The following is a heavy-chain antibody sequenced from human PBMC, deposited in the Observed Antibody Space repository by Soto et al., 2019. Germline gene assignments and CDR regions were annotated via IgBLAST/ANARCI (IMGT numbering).Heavy chain of an antibody. J-gene: IGHJ6*02. CDR1: GGSISSTNW. V-gene: IGHV4-4*02. D-gene: IGHD3-10*01. CDR2: IYHSGST. Sequence: PSETLSLTCAVSGGSISSTNWWSWVRQPPGKGLEWIGEIYHSGSTNYNPSLKSRVTISLDKSKNQFSLKLSSVTAADTAVYYCAREGAAGRLVVRGVLYGMDVWGHGTTVTVSS. CDR3: AREGAAGRLVVRGVLYGMDV.